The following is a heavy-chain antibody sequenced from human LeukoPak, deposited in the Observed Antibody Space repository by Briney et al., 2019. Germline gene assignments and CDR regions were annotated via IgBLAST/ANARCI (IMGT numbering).Heavy chain of an antibody. V-gene: IGHV6-1*01. CDR2: TYYRSKWYN. CDR1: GDSVSSNSAA. D-gene: IGHD5-12*01. Sequence: SQTLSLTCAISGDSVSSNSAAWNWIRQSPSRGLEWLGRTYYRSKWYNDYAVSVKGRITINPDTSKNQFSLQLNSVTPEDTAVYYCARAERGYDRNNYYYYGMDVWGQGTTVTVSS. CDR3: ARAERGYDRNNYYYYGMDV. J-gene: IGHJ6*02.